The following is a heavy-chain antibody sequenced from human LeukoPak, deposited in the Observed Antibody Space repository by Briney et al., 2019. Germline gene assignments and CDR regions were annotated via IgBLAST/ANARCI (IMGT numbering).Heavy chain of an antibody. CDR2: INHSGST. J-gene: IGHJ6*03. D-gene: IGHD2-2*01. CDR3: ARIGYCSSTSCSSTDYMDV. CDR1: GGSFSGYY. Sequence: SETLSLTCAVYGGSFSGYYWSWIRQPPGKGLEWIGEINHSGSTNYNPSLKSRVTISVDTSKNQFSLKLSSVTAADTAVYYCARIGYCSSTSCSSTDYMDVWGKGTTVTVSS. V-gene: IGHV4-34*01.